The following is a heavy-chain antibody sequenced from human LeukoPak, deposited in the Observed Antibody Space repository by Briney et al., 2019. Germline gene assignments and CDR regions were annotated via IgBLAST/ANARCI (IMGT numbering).Heavy chain of an antibody. Sequence: ASVKVSCKTSGFTFSTSAVQWVRQARGQRLEWIGWIIVGSGATNYAQSLQGRFTITRDMSTNTAYMELSSLGSEDSAVYYCAAELYGVYTDCCTFHLWGQGTMVTVSS. J-gene: IGHJ3*01. CDR1: GFTFSTSA. V-gene: IGHV1-58*01. CDR2: IIVGSGAT. D-gene: IGHD4-17*01. CDR3: AAELYGVYTDCCTFHL.